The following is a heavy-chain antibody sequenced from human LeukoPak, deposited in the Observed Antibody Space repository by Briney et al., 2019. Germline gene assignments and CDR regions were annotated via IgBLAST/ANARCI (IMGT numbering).Heavy chain of an antibody. V-gene: IGHV3-23*01. CDR3: AKTVVPAATYAFDI. CDR1: GYTFGDYG. Sequence: PGGSLRLSCAASGYTFGDYGMSWVRQAPGKGLEWVSAISGSGGSTYYADSVKGRFTISRDNSKNTLYLQMNSLRAEDTAVYYCAKTVVPAATYAFDIWGQGTMVTVSS. J-gene: IGHJ3*02. CDR2: ISGSGGST. D-gene: IGHD2-2*01.